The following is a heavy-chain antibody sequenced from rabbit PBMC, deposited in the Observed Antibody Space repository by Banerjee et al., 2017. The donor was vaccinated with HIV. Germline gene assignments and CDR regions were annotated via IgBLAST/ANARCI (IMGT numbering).Heavy chain of an antibody. CDR1: GIDFSSYYY. CDR3: AREKDGGAHGNVDL. J-gene: IGHJ4*01. D-gene: IGHD3-1*01. V-gene: IGHV1S45*01. CDR2: INTSSGNT. Sequence: QQQLEESGGGLVKPGGTLTLTCKASGIDFSSYYYMCWVRQAPGKGLEWIACINTSSGNTVYASWAKGRFTISKTSSTTVTLQMTSLTAADTATYFCAREKDGGAHGNVDLWGPGTLVTVS.